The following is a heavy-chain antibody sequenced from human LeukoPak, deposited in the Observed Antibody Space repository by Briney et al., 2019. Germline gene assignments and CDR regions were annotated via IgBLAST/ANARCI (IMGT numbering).Heavy chain of an antibody. CDR2: IHPDGRFT. V-gene: IGHV3-7*01. CDR1: GFIFSDFW. Sequence: GGSLRLSCDASGFIFSDFWMGWIRQAPGKGLEWVANIHPDGRFTSYVDSVKGRFTISRDNAGKSMLLQMNSLGADETAVYYCVRWGLEAGMDVWGQGTLVTVSS. D-gene: IGHD6-19*01. J-gene: IGHJ4*02. CDR3: VRWGLEAGMDV.